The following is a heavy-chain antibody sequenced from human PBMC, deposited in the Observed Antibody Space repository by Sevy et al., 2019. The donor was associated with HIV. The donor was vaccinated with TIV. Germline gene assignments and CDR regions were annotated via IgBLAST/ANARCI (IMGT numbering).Heavy chain of an antibody. Sequence: GGSLRLSCAASGFTFSSYAMSWVRQAPGKGLEWVSAISGSGGSTYYADSVKGRFTISRDNSKNTLYLQMNSLRAEDTAVYYCAKDRTIVVVTATLFDYWGQRTLVTVSS. CDR2: ISGSGGST. J-gene: IGHJ4*02. CDR1: GFTFSSYA. CDR3: AKDRTIVVVTATLFDY. D-gene: IGHD2-21*02. V-gene: IGHV3-23*01.